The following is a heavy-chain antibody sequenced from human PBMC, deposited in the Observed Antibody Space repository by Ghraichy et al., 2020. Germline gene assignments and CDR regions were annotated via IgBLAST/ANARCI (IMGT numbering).Heavy chain of an antibody. CDR1: GFTFSSYA. Sequence: GGSLRLSCAASGFTFSSYAMSWVRQAPGKGLEWVSAISGSGGSTYYADSVKGRFTISRDKSKNTLYLQMNSLRAEDTAVYYCAKNGRQQLVSTYYFDYWGQGTLVTVSS. J-gene: IGHJ4*02. CDR3: AKNGRQQLVSTYYFDY. CDR2: ISGSGGST. V-gene: IGHV3-23*01. D-gene: IGHD6-13*01.